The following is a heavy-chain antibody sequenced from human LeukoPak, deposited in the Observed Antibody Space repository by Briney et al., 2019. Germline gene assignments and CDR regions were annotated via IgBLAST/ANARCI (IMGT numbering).Heavy chain of an antibody. CDR1: GYSFTSYW. CDR3: ARGARGYSGYDQFDY. Sequence: GESLKISCKGSGYSFTSYWIGRVRQMPGKGLEWMGIIYPGDSDTRYSPSFQGQVTISADKSISTAYLQWSSLKASDTAMYYCARGARGYSGYDQFDYWGQGTLVTVSS. J-gene: IGHJ4*02. V-gene: IGHV5-51*01. D-gene: IGHD5-12*01. CDR2: IYPGDSDT.